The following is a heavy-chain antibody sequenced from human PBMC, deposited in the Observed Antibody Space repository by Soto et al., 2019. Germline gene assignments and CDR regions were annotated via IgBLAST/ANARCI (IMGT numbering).Heavy chain of an antibody. Sequence: QVQLVQSGAEVKKPGASVKVSCKTSGDSFSAFYLHWVRQAPGQGLEWLGWINPNGGATKYAQKFRGRVAMTRDTSIRTAYLELSSLRSDDTAIYYCARESGGATATLDYYYFYMDVWGKGTTDTVSS. J-gene: IGHJ6*03. CDR3: ARESGGATATLDYYYFYMDV. V-gene: IGHV1-2*02. CDR1: GDSFSAFY. CDR2: INPNGGAT. D-gene: IGHD5-12*01.